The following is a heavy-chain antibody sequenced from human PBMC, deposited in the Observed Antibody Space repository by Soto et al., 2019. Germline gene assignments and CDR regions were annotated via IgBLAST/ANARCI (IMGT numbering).Heavy chain of an antibody. CDR3: ARGRYGDY. J-gene: IGHJ4*02. D-gene: IGHD1-1*01. V-gene: IGHV1-18*01. Sequence: QVHLVQSGDEVKKPGASVKVSCKGSGYTFTSYGITWVRQAPGQGLEWMGWISARNGDTDYAQKLQGRVTVTRDTSTSTAYMELRSLRSDDTAVYYCARGRYGDYWGQGALVTVSS. CDR1: GYTFTSYG. CDR2: ISARNGDT.